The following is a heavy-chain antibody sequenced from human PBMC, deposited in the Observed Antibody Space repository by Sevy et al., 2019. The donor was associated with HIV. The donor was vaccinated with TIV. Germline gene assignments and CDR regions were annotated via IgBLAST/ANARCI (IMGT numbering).Heavy chain of an antibody. CDR3: ASAQRSSGWAFDI. CDR1: GYTFTSYD. J-gene: IGHJ3*02. D-gene: IGHD6-19*01. V-gene: IGHV1-8*01. Sequence: ASVKVSCKASGYTFTSYDINWVRKATGQGLEWMGWMNPTSGDTDSAQKFQGRISMTRNTSISTAYMELSSLRSEDTAIYYCASAQRSSGWAFDIWGQGTMVTVSS. CDR2: MNPTSGDT.